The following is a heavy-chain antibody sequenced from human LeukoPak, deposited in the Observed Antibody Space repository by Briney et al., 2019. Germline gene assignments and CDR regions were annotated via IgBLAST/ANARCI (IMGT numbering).Heavy chain of an antibody. V-gene: IGHV1-2*06. Sequence: ASVKVSCKTSGYTFTGCYMHWVRQAPGQGLEWMGRINPNSGGTNYVQKFQGRVTMTRDTSISTAYMEMSRLRSDDTAVYYCARGYGDFNAFDIWGQGTMVTVSS. J-gene: IGHJ3*02. D-gene: IGHD4-17*01. CDR1: GYTFTGCY. CDR3: ARGYGDFNAFDI. CDR2: INPNSGGT.